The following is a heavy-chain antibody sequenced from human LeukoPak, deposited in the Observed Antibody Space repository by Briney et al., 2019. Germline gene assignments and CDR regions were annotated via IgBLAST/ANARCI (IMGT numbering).Heavy chain of an antibody. CDR2: ISCDGSNK. Sequence: GGSLRLSCAASGFTFSSYGMHWVRQAPGKGLEWVAVISCDGSNKYYADSVKGRFTISRDNSKNTLYLQMNSLRAEDTAVYYCAKSYGSGSYGMTYYFDYWGQGTLVTVSS. D-gene: IGHD3-10*01. CDR3: AKSYGSGSYGMTYYFDY. CDR1: GFTFSSYG. J-gene: IGHJ4*02. V-gene: IGHV3-30*18.